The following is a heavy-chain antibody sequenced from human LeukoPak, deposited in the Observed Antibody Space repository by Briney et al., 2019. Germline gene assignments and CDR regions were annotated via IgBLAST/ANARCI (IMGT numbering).Heavy chain of an antibody. CDR2: IYTSGST. J-gene: IGHJ4*02. Sequence: SETLSLTCTVSGGSISSGSYYWSWIRQPAGKGLEWIGRIYTSGSTNYNPSLKSRVTISVDTSKNQFSLKLSSVTAADTAVYYCARGPSRDSYKRKGFDYWGQGTLVTVSS. CDR1: GGSISSGSYY. CDR3: ARGPSRDSYKRKGFDY. V-gene: IGHV4-61*02. D-gene: IGHD5-24*01.